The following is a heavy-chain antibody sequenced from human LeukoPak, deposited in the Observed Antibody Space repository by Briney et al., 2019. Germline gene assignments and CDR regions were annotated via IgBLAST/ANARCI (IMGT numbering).Heavy chain of an antibody. CDR1: GGSISSYY. Sequence: SETLSLTCTVSGGSISSYYWSWIRQPPGKGLEWIGYIYYSGGTNYNPSLKSRVTISVDTSKNQFSLKLSSVTAADTAVYYCARHSKRELQWFDPWGQGTLVTVSS. V-gene: IGHV4-59*08. D-gene: IGHD1-26*01. J-gene: IGHJ5*02. CDR3: ARHSKRELQWFDP. CDR2: IYYSGGT.